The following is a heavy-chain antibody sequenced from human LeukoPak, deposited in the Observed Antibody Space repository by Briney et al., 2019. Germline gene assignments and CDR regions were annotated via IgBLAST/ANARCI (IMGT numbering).Heavy chain of an antibody. D-gene: IGHD3-9*01. CDR3: ASRSTDFYDILTGLPTGY. CDR1: GYTFTGYY. CDR2: INPNSGGT. J-gene: IGHJ4*02. V-gene: IGHV1-2*02. Sequence: ASVKASCKASGYTFTGYYMHWVRQAPGQGLEWMGWINPNSGGTNYAQKFQGRVTMTRDTSISTAYMELSRLRSDDTAVYYCASRSTDFYDILTGLPTGYWGQGTLVTVSS.